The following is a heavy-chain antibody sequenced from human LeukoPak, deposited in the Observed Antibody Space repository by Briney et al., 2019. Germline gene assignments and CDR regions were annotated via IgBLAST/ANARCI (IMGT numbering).Heavy chain of an antibody. CDR3: AKDHGYGQQGY. J-gene: IGHJ4*02. V-gene: IGHV3-23*01. CDR1: GFTFSSYA. Sequence: PGGSLRLSCAASGFTFSSYAMSWVRQAPGKGLEWVSAISGSGGSTFYADSVKGRFTISRDNSKNTLYLQMNSLRAEDTALYYCAKDHGYGQQGYWGQGTPVTVSS. CDR2: ISGSGGST. D-gene: IGHD5-18*01.